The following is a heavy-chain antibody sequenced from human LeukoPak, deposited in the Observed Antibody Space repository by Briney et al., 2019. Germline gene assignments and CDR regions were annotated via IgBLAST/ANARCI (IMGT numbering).Heavy chain of an antibody. Sequence: PGGSLRLSCAASRFTFSSYSMNWVRQAPGKGLEWVSSISSSSSYIYYADSLKGRFTISRDNAKNSLYLQMNSLRAEDTAVYYCARETGSGWGRLVWYYGMDVWGKGTTVTVSS. D-gene: IGHD6-19*01. CDR1: RFTFSSYS. CDR2: ISSSSSYI. J-gene: IGHJ6*04. CDR3: ARETGSGWGRLVWYYGMDV. V-gene: IGHV3-21*01.